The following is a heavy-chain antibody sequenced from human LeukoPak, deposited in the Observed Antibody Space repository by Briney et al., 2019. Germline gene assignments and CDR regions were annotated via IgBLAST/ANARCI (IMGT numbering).Heavy chain of an antibody. D-gene: IGHD3-10*02. CDR2: IKQDGSEK. J-gene: IGHJ3*02. CDR1: GFVFSYYW. CDR3: ARDMFTKGADAFDI. Sequence: GGSLRLSCAASGFVFSYYWMSWVRQAPGKGLEWVANIKQDGSEKYYVDSVKGRFTISRDNAKSSLYLQMNSLRAEDTAVYYCARDMFTKGADAFDIWGQGTMVTVSS. V-gene: IGHV3-7*01.